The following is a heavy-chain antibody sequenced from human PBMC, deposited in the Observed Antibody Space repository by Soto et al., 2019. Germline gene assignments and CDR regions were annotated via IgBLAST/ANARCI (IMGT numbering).Heavy chain of an antibody. Sequence: GGSLRLSCAASGFTFSSYVMHWVRQAPGKGLEWVAVISYDGSNKYYADSVKGRFTISRDNSKNTLYLQMNSLRPEDTAVYYCAKDQLRFLEWLPPNFDYWGQGTLVTVSS. CDR3: AKDQLRFLEWLPPNFDY. CDR2: ISYDGSNK. D-gene: IGHD3-3*01. J-gene: IGHJ4*02. V-gene: IGHV3-30*18. CDR1: GFTFSSYV.